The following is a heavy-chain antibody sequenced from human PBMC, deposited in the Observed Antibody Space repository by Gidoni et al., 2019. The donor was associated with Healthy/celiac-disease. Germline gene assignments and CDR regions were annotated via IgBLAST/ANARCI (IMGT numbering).Heavy chain of an antibody. D-gene: IGHD4-17*01. CDR2: IKSKTEGGTT. J-gene: IGHJ4*02. CDR3: TTDRTVTNHRYGY. V-gene: IGHV3-15*01. CDR1: GFPFSNAW. Sequence: EVQLVESGGGLVKPGGSLVLSCAASGFPFSNAWMGWVRQAPGKGVEWVGRIKSKTEGGTTDYAAPVKGRFTISRDDAKNTLYLQMNSLKTEDTAVYYCTTDRTVTNHRYGYWGQGTLVTVSS.